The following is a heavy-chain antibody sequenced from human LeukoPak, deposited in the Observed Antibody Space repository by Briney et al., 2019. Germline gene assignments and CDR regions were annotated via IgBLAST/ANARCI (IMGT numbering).Heavy chain of an antibody. CDR1: GFTFSDYY. D-gene: IGHD6-13*01. CDR2: ISSSSSYT. J-gene: IGHJ4*02. CDR3: AKGFVAAAGTLDY. Sequence: PGGSLRLSCAASGFTFSDYYMSWIRQAPGKGLEWVSYISSSSSYTNYADSVKGRFTISRDNSKNTLYLQMNSLRAEDTAVYYCAKGFVAAAGTLDYWGQGTLVTVSS. V-gene: IGHV3-11*05.